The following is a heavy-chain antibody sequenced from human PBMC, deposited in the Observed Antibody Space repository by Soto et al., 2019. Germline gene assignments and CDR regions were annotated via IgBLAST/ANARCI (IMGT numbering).Heavy chain of an antibody. CDR1: GFTFSTYA. D-gene: IGHD2-15*01. V-gene: IGHV3-23*01. CDR2: ISGSGGNST. J-gene: IGHJ4*02. CDR3: AKGGGSCCFDN. Sequence: GGSLGLSCAASGFTFSTYAMSWVRQAPGKGLEWVSTISGSGGNSTFYGDSVKGRFTISRDNSKNTLYLQMNSLGAEDTAVYYCAKGGGSCCFDNWGQGTLVTVPQ.